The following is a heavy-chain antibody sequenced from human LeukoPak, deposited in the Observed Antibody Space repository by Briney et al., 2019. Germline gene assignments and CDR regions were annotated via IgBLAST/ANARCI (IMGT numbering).Heavy chain of an antibody. V-gene: IGHV1-18*01. CDR3: ARGLTGLGGGDY. D-gene: IGHD3-9*01. J-gene: IGHJ4*02. CDR2: IIAYNDST. CDR1: GYTFTSYG. Sequence: ASVKVSCKASGYTFTSYGISWVRQAPGQGLEWMGWIIAYNDSTHYAQKLQGRVTMTTDTSTTTVYMELRSLRSDDTAVYYCARGLTGLGGGDYWGQGTLVTVSS.